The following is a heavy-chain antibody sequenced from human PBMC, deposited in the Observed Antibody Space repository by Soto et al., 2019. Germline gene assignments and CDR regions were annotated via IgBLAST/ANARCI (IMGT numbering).Heavy chain of an antibody. Sequence: PGGSLRLSCAASGFTFSSYAMHWVRQAPGKGLEWVAVISYDGSNKYYADSVKGRFTISRDNSKNTLYLQMNSLRAEDTAVYYCASWEEQQLVPPFDDWGQGTLVTVSS. D-gene: IGHD6-13*01. CDR2: ISYDGSNK. CDR1: GFTFSSYA. V-gene: IGHV3-30-3*01. CDR3: ASWEEQQLVPPFDD. J-gene: IGHJ4*02.